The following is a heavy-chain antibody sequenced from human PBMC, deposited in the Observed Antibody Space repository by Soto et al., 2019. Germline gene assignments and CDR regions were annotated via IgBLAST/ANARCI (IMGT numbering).Heavy chain of an antibody. CDR2: IIPIFGTA. V-gene: IGHV1-69*12. Sequence: QVQLVQSGAEVKKPGSSVKVSCKASGGTFSSYAISWVRQAPGQGLEWMGGIIPIFGTANYAQKFQGRVTITEDEATSPAYMELSSLRSEDTAVYYCARDGVEMASEDCFDYWGQGTLVTVSS. J-gene: IGHJ4*02. CDR3: ARDGVEMASEDCFDY. CDR1: GGTFSSYA. D-gene: IGHD2-15*01.